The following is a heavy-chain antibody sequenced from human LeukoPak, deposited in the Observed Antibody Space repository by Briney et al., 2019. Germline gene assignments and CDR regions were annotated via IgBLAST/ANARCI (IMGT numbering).Heavy chain of an antibody. CDR2: INPNSGGT. D-gene: IGHD5-18*01. CDR1: GYTFTSYG. CDR3: ARGQEGTAMVEGAFDI. V-gene: IGHV1-2*04. Sequence: ASVKVSCKASGYTFTSYGISWVRQAPGQGLEWMGWINPNSGGTNYAQKFQGWVTMTRDTSISTAYMELSRLRSDDTAVYYCARGQEGTAMVEGAFDIWGQGTMVTVSS. J-gene: IGHJ3*02.